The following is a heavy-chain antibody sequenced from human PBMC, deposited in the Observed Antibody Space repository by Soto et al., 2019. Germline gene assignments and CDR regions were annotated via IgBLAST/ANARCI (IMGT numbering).Heavy chain of an antibody. CDR2: ITYDGSNQ. V-gene: IGHV3-30-3*01. D-gene: IGHD1-26*01. CDR1: GFIFSSYT. J-gene: IGHJ4*02. CDR3: ARAPSGSYPEFDY. Sequence: GGSLRLSCAASGFIFSSYTMHWVRQAPGKGLEWVGVITYDGSNQYYADSVKGRFTISRDNSRNMLFLQMNSLRPDDTAVYYCARAPSGSYPEFDYWGQATLVTVSS.